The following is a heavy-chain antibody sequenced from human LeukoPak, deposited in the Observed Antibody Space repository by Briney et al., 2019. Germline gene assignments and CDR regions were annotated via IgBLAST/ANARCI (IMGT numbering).Heavy chain of an antibody. Sequence: GGSLRLSCAASGLTFSSYEMNWVRQAPGKGLEWVSYISSSGSTIYYADSVKGRFTIYRDNAKNSLYLQMNSLRAEDTAVYYCARASGDYVFWGQGTLVTVSS. D-gene: IGHD4-17*01. CDR1: GLTFSSYE. CDR2: ISSSGSTI. CDR3: ARASGDYVF. V-gene: IGHV3-48*03. J-gene: IGHJ4*02.